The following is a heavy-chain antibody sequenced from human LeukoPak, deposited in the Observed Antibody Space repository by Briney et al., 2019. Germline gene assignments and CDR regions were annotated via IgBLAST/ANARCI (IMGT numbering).Heavy chain of an antibody. Sequence: SETLSLTCTVSGDSISSYYWSWIRQPPGKGLEWIGYIYYSGSTNYNPSLQSRVTISVDTSKNQFSLKLSSVTAADTAVYYCARGQYYDFWSGYYVDYWGQGTLVTVSS. V-gene: IGHV4-59*01. D-gene: IGHD3-3*01. J-gene: IGHJ4*02. CDR2: IYYSGST. CDR1: GDSISSYY. CDR3: ARGQYYDFWSGYYVDY.